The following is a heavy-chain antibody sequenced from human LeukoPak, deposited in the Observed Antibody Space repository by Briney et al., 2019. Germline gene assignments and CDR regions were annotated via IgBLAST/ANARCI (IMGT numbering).Heavy chain of an antibody. CDR1: GFTFSSYS. J-gene: IGHJ5*02. CDR3: AGVSRYRNWFDP. D-gene: IGHD3-16*02. CDR2: ISSSSSTI. Sequence: PGGSLRLSCAASGFTFSSYSMNWVRQAPGKGLEWVSYISSSSSTIYHADSVKGRFTISRDNAKNSLYLQMNSLRAEDTAVYYCAGVSRYRNWFDPWGQGTLVTVSS. V-gene: IGHV3-48*01.